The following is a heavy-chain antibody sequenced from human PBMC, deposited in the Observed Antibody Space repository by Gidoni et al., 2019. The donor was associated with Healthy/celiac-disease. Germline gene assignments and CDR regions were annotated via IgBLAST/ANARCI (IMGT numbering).Heavy chain of an antibody. V-gene: IGHV3-9*01. CDR1: GFTFDDYA. CDR3: AKEHSSSSGGGYYYYYGMDV. D-gene: IGHD6-6*01. J-gene: IGHJ6*02. Sequence: VQLVESGGGLVQPGRSLRLSCAASGFTFDDYAIHWVRQAPGKGLEWVSGISWNSGSIGYADSVKGRFNISRDNAKNSLYLQMNSLRAEDTALYYCAKEHSSSSGGGYYYYYGMDVWGQGTTVTVSS. CDR2: ISWNSGSI.